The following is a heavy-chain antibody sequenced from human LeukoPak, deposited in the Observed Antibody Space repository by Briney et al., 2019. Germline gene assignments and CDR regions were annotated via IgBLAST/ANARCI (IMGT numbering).Heavy chain of an antibody. CDR2: IWYDGSNK. Sequence: PGGSLRLSCAASGFTFSSYGMHWVRQAPGKRLEWVAVIWYDGSNKYYADSVKGRFTISRDNSKNTLYLQMNSLRAEDTAVYYCARDREWLPENWGQGTLVTVSS. V-gene: IGHV3-33*01. D-gene: IGHD5-12*01. CDR3: ARDREWLPEN. CDR1: GFTFSSYG. J-gene: IGHJ4*02.